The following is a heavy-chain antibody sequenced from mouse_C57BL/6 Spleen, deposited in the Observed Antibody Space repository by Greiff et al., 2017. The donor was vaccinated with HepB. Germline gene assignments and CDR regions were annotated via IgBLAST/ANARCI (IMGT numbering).Heavy chain of an antibody. V-gene: IGHV1-61*01. Sequence: VQLQQPGAELVRPGSSVKLSCKASGYTFTSYWMDWVKQRPGQGLEWIGNIYPSDSETHYNQKFKDKATLTVDKSSSTAYMQLSSLTSEDSAVYYCARGDWGRAMDYWGQGTSVTVSS. D-gene: IGHD4-1*01. CDR2: IYPSDSET. CDR1: GYTFTSYW. J-gene: IGHJ4*01. CDR3: ARGDWGRAMDY.